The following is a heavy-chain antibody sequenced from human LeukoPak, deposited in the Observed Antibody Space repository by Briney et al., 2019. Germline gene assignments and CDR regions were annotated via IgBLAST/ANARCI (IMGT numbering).Heavy chain of an antibody. D-gene: IGHD2-8*01. V-gene: IGHV4-39*07. J-gene: IGHJ5*02. CDR2: IYYSGST. CDR1: GGSISSSNYY. CDR3: ARDYSYCTNGVCSYNWFDP. Sequence: SETLSLTCTVSGGSISSSNYYWGWIRQPPGKGLEWIGSIYYSGSTYYNPSLKSRVTISVDTSKNQFSLKLSSVTAADTAVYYCARDYSYCTNGVCSYNWFDPWGQGTLVTVSS.